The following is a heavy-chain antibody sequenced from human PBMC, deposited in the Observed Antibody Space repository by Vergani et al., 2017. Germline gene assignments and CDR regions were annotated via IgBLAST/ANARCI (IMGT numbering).Heavy chain of an antibody. CDR2: ISWNSGSI. J-gene: IGHJ3*02. CDR3: AKDILSWPDVFDI. CDR1: GFTFDDYA. Sequence: EVQLVESGGGLVQPGRSLRLSCAASGFTFDDYAMHWVRQAPGKGLEWVSGISWNSGSIGYADSVKGRFTISSDNAKNSLYLQMNSLRAEDTALYYCAKDILSWPDVFDIWGQGTMVTVSS. V-gene: IGHV3-9*01.